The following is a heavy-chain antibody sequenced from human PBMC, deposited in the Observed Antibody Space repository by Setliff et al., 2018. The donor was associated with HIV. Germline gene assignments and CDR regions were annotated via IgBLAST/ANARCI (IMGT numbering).Heavy chain of an antibody. CDR1: GFTFSSYW. D-gene: IGHD3-9*01. V-gene: IGHV3-74*01. CDR3: ARYDSPRGGYYGMDV. CDR2: INSDGSST. Sequence: GGSLRLSCVASGFTFSSYWMHWVRQAPGKGLVWVSHINSDGSSTRYADSVKGRFTISRDNAKNTLYLQMNSLRAGDTAVYYCARYDSPRGGYYGMDVWGQGTTVTVSS. J-gene: IGHJ6*02.